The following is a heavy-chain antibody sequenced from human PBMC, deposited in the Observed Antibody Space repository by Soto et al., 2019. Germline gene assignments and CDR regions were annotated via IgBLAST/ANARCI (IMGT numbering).Heavy chain of an antibody. J-gene: IGHJ4*02. Sequence: QVQLVQSGAEVKKPGASVKVSCKASGYTFTSYGISWVRQAPGQGLEWMGWISAYNGNTNYAQKLQGRVTMTTDTSTSTAYMELRSLRSDDTAVYYCAALKSSGSYAFYCFDYWGQGTLVTVSS. CDR1: GYTFTSYG. D-gene: IGHD1-26*01. V-gene: IGHV1-18*01. CDR3: AALKSSGSYAFYCFDY. CDR2: ISAYNGNT.